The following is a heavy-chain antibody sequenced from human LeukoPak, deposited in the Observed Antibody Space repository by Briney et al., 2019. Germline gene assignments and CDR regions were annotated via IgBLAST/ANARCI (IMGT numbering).Heavy chain of an antibody. Sequence: PGGSLRLSCAASRFSFSTYGMHWVRQAPGKGLEWVANIKQDGSEKYYVDSVKGRFTISRDNAKNSLYLQMNSLRAEDTAVYYCASPFETYYYDSSGYYAFGYWGQGTLVTVSS. V-gene: IGHV3-7*01. CDR2: IKQDGSEK. J-gene: IGHJ4*02. CDR1: RFSFSTYG. D-gene: IGHD3-22*01. CDR3: ASPFETYYYDSSGYYAFGY.